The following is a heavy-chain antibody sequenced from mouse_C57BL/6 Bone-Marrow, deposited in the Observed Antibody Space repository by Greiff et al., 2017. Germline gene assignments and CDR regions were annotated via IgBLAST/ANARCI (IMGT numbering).Heavy chain of an antibody. J-gene: IGHJ3*01. D-gene: IGHD2-3*01. V-gene: IGHV14-4*01. CDR1: GFNIKDDY. CDR2: FDPENGDT. CDR3: TTDGSFAY. Sequence: VQLQQSGAELVRPGASVKLSCTASGFNIKDDYMHWVKQRPEQGLEWIGWFDPENGDTEYASKFQGKATITADTSSNTAYLQLSSLTSEDTAVYYCTTDGSFAYWGQGTLGTVSA.